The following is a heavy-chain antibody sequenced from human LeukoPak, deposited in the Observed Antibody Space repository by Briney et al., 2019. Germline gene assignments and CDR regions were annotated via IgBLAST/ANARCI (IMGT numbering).Heavy chain of an antibody. V-gene: IGHV1-2*02. CDR3: ARSTSSEYDIYHFDY. D-gene: IGHD3-9*01. CDR2: INPNSGGT. Sequence: GASVKVSCKASGYTFTGYDIHWVRQAPGQGLEWMGWINPNSGGTNYAQKFQGRVTMTRDTSINTVYMELSRLRSDDTAVYYCARSTSSEYDIYHFDYWGQGTLVTVSS. J-gene: IGHJ4*02. CDR1: GYTFTGYD.